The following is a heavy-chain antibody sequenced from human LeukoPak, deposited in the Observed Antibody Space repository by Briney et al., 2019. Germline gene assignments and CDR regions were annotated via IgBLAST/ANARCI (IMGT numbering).Heavy chain of an antibody. Sequence: GGSLRLSCAASGFTFSSYGMHWVRQAPGKGLEWVAVISYDGSNKYYADSVKGRFTISRDNSKNTLYLQMNSLRAEDTAVYYCARWGIAVAAADAFDIWGQGTMVTVSS. CDR2: ISYDGSNK. CDR3: ARWGIAVAAADAFDI. CDR1: GFTFSSYG. V-gene: IGHV3-30*03. J-gene: IGHJ3*02. D-gene: IGHD6-19*01.